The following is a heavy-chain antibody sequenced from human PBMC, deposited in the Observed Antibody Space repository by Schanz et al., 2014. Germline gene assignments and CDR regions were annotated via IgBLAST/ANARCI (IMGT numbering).Heavy chain of an antibody. D-gene: IGHD1-1*01. CDR1: GGSISSGGYS. CDR3: TRGNALDV. J-gene: IGHJ6*02. CDR2: IYYTAST. Sequence: QLQLQESGSGLVKPSQILSLTCAVSGGSISSGGYSWSWIRQPPGKGLEWIGYIYYTASTNYNPSLRSRVTISADTSKNQFSLKLTSVTAADSAVYFCTRGNALDVWGQGTTVTVSS. V-gene: IGHV4-30-4*07.